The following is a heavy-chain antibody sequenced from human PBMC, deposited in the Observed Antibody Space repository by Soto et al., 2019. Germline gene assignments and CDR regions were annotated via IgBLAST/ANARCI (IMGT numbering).Heavy chain of an antibody. CDR1: GFTFSTYA. J-gene: IGHJ4*02. Sequence: EVQLLESGGGLVQPGGSLRLSCAASGFTFSTYAMSWVRQAPGKGLEWVSGMSGSGGSTYYADSVKGRFTISRDNSKNTLYRQMNSLRAEETAVYYCMNLYSYGSGSYYKWGQGALVTVSS. V-gene: IGHV3-23*01. CDR3: MNLYSYGSGSYYK. CDR2: MSGSGGST. D-gene: IGHD3-10*01.